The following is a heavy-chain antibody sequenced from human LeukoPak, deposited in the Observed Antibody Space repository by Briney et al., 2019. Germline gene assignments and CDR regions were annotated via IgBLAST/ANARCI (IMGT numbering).Heavy chain of an antibody. J-gene: IGHJ6*04. CDR1: GFTFSSCE. CDR2: ISSSGSTI. CDR3: AELGITMIGGV. D-gene: IGHD3-10*02. V-gene: IGHV3-48*03. Sequence: TGGSLRLSCAASGFTFSSCEMNWVRQAPGKGLEWVSYISSSGSTIYYADSVKGRFTISRDNAKNSLCLQMNSLRAEDTAVYYCAELGITMIGGVWGKGTTVTISS.